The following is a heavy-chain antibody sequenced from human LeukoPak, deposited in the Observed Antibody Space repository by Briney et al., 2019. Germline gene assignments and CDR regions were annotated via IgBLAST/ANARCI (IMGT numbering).Heavy chain of an antibody. D-gene: IGHD6-13*01. V-gene: IGHV2-70*11. CDR3: ARIRGYSSSPYYYYYYMDV. CDR1: GFSLSTSGLC. J-gene: IGHJ6*03. Sequence: SGPTLVNPTQTLTLACTFSGFSLSTSGLCVSWIRQPPGKVLEWLARIDWDDDKYYSTSLKTRLTISKDTSKNQVVLTMTNMDPVDTATYYCARIRGYSSSPYYYYYYMDVWGKGTTVTVSS. CDR2: IDWDDDK.